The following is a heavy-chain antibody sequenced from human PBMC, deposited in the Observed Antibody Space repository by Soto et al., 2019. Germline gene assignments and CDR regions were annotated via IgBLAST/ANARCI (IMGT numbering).Heavy chain of an antibody. Sequence: QVQLQASGPGLVKPSQTLSLACTVSGDSISSSAYYWSWLRQHPGKGLEWIGYVYYSGNTYYYPSLKSRLTISVDTSKNQFSLKLSSVTAADTAVYYCARAVRTLRGVIDYWGQGTLVTVSS. J-gene: IGHJ4*02. V-gene: IGHV4-31*03. CDR1: GDSISSSAYY. CDR2: VYYSGNT. CDR3: ARAVRTLRGVIDY. D-gene: IGHD3-10*01.